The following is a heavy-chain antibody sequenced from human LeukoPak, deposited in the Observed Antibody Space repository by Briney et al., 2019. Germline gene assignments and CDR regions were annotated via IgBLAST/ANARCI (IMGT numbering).Heavy chain of an antibody. D-gene: IGHD3-22*01. J-gene: IGHJ4*02. Sequence: ASVKVSCKASGHTFTSYYMHWVRQAPGQGLEWMGIINPSGGSTSYAQKFQGRVTMTRDTSTSTVYMELSSLRSEDTAVYYCARGIYVGRQYSSGYYSQYFDYWGQGTLVTVSS. CDR3: ARGIYVGRQYSSGYYSQYFDY. CDR2: INPSGGST. CDR1: GHTFTSYY. V-gene: IGHV1-46*01.